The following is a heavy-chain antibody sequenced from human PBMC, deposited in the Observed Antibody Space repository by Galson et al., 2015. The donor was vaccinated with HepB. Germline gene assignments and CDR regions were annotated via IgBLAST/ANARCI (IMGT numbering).Heavy chain of an antibody. Sequence: SLRLSCAASGFTFSNFAMTWVRQAPGKGLEWVSTITGSGGSTYYADSVKGRFTISRDNSKSTLYLQMNSLRAEDTAVYYCAKDVGYYYDSSGYYYSPGWFDPWGQGTLVTVSS. D-gene: IGHD3-22*01. CDR2: ITGSGGST. J-gene: IGHJ5*02. CDR1: GFTFSNFA. CDR3: AKDVGYYYDSSGYYYSPGWFDP. V-gene: IGHV3-23*01.